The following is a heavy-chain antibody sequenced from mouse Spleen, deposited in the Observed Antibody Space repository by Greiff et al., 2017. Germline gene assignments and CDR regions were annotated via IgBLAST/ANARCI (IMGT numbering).Heavy chain of an antibody. CDR3: ASVRGGYAMDY. Sequence: QVQLQQSGAELVKPGASVKMSCKASGYTFTSYWITWVKQRPGQGLEWIGDIYPGSGSTNYNEKFKSKATLTVDTSSSTAYMQLSSLTSEDSAVYYCASVRGGYAMDYWGQGTSVTVSS. V-gene: IGHV1-55*01. CDR1: GYTFTSYW. CDR2: IYPGSGST. D-gene: IGHD1-1*01. J-gene: IGHJ4*01.